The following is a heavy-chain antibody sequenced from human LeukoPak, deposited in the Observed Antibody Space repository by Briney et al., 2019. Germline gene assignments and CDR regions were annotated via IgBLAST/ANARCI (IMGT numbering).Heavy chain of an antibody. Sequence: SETLSLTCTVSGGSISSHYWSWIRQPPGKGLEWIGYIYTSGSTNYNPSLKSRVTISVDTSKNQFSLKLSSVTAADTAVYYCARTSGSSHFDYWGQGTLVTVSS. V-gene: IGHV4-4*09. CDR2: IYTSGST. D-gene: IGHD1-26*01. CDR1: GGSISSHY. J-gene: IGHJ4*02. CDR3: ARTSGSSHFDY.